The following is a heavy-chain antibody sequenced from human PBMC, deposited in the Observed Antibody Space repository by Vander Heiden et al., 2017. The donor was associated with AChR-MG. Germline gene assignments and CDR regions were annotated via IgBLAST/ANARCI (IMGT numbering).Heavy chain of an antibody. J-gene: IGHJ6*02. CDR3: VRLNSTTSYYYYYSGFDV. V-gene: IGHV4-39*01. CDR2: FYFGGGT. CDR1: GGSIRGSTYY. D-gene: IGHD2-2*01. Sequence: LQLQESGPGLVKPSETLSLTCPFSGGSIRGSTYYWGWIRQPPGKGLEWIGSFYFGGGTYYKPSLKTRLTMPVDTAKNQFSLRLRSVTAADTAVYYCVRLNSTTSYYYYYSGFDVWGPGTTVTVSS.